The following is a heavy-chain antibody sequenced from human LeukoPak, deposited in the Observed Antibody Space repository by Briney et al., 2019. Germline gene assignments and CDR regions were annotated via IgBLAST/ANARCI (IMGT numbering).Heavy chain of an antibody. CDR2: ISYDGSNK. CDR1: GFTFSSYA. CDR3: AKDHHPYCSGGSCYLLDFDY. D-gene: IGHD2-15*01. V-gene: IGHV3-30*04. Sequence: GRSLRLSCAASGFTFSSYAMHWVRQAPGKGLEWVAVISYDGSNKYYADSVKGRFTISRDNSKNTLYLQMNSLRAEDTAVYYCAKDHHPYCSGGSCYLLDFDYWGQGTLATVSS. J-gene: IGHJ4*02.